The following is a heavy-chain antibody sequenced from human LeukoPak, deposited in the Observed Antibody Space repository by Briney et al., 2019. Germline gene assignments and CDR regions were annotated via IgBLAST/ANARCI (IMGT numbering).Heavy chain of an antibody. Sequence: GASVKVSCKASGYTFTGYYMHWVRQAPGQGLEWMVLINPNSGGTNYAQKFQGRVTMTRDTSIRTADVELSRLRSDGAAVYYCRGCSSGGSWYAYWGQGTLVTVSS. D-gene: IGHD2-15*01. J-gene: IGHJ4*02. CDR1: GYTFTGYY. CDR3: RGCSSGGSWYAY. CDR2: INPNSGGT. V-gene: IGHV1-2*02.